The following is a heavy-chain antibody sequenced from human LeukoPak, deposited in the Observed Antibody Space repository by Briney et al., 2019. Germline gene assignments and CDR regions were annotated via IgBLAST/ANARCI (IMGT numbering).Heavy chain of an antibody. CDR2: MNPNSGNT. Sequence: SVKVSCKASGYTFTSYDINWVRQATGQGLEWMGWMNPNSGNTGHAQKFQGRVTMTRNTSISTAYMELSSLRSEDTAVYYCARPTTMVRGAPLGYWGQGTLVTVSS. V-gene: IGHV1-8*01. CDR3: ARPTTMVRGAPLGY. J-gene: IGHJ4*02. CDR1: GYTFTSYD. D-gene: IGHD3-10*01.